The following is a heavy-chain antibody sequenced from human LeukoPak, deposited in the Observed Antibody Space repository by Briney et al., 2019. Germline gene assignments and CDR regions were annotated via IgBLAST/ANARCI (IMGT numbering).Heavy chain of an antibody. D-gene: IGHD3-16*01. CDR2: IYYSGST. J-gene: IGHJ4*02. Sequence: SETLSLTCTVSGGSISSYYWRWIRQPPGKGLEWIGYIYYSGSTNYNPSLKSRVTISVDTSKNQFSLKLSSVTAADTAVYYCARGGSKVYFDYWGQGTLVTVSS. V-gene: IGHV4-59*08. CDR3: ARGGSKVYFDY. CDR1: GGSISSYY.